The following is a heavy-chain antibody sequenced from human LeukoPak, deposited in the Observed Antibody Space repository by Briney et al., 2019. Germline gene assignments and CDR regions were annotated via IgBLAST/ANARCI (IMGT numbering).Heavy chain of an antibody. CDR1: GGSFSGYY. J-gene: IGHJ4*02. Sequence: SETLSLTCAVYGGSFSGYYWSWIRQPPGKGLEWIGEINHSGSTNYNPSLKSRVTISVDTSKNQFSLKLSSVTAADTAVYYCARRPGYYGSGRPFDYWGQGTLVTVSS. V-gene: IGHV4-34*01. CDR3: ARRPGYYGSGRPFDY. CDR2: INHSGST. D-gene: IGHD3-10*01.